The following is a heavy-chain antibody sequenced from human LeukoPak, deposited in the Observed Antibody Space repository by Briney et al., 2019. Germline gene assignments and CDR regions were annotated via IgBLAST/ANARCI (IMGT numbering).Heavy chain of an antibody. D-gene: IGHD3-22*01. Sequence: SETLSLTCAVYGGSFSGYHWSWIRQPPVKGLEWIGEINYSGSTNFNLSLKSRITISVDTSNNQFSLKLSAVTAADTAVYYFARGQEGYYDSSGAIDYWGQGILVTVSS. CDR2: INYSGST. J-gene: IGHJ4*02. CDR1: GGSFSGYH. V-gene: IGHV4-34*01. CDR3: ARGQEGYYDSSGAIDY.